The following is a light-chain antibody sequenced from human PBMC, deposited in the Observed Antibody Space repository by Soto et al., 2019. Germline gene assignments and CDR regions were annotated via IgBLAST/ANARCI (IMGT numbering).Light chain of an antibody. V-gene: IGLV2-14*01. CDR3: SSYTSSSTVV. CDR1: SSDVGGYNY. CDR2: DVS. J-gene: IGLJ2*01. Sequence: QSVLTQPASVSGSPGQSITISCTGTSSDVGGYNYVSWYQQHPGKAPKLMIYDVSNRPSGVSNRFSGSKSGNTASLTISGLQAEDEADYYCSSYTSSSTVVFGGGTKLPVL.